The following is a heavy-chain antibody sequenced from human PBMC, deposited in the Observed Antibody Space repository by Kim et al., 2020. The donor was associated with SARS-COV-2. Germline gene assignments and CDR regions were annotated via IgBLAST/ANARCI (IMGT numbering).Heavy chain of an antibody. D-gene: IGHD5-18*01. V-gene: IGHV1-2*04. CDR3: ARDGGVDTAINYYYYGMDV. Sequence: ASVKVSCKASGYTFTGYYMHWVRQAPGQGLEWMGWINPNSGGTNYAQKFQGWVTMTRDTSISTAYMELSRLRSDDTAVYYCARDGGVDTAINYYYYGMDVWGQGTTVTVSS. CDR1: GYTFTGYY. CDR2: INPNSGGT. J-gene: IGHJ6*02.